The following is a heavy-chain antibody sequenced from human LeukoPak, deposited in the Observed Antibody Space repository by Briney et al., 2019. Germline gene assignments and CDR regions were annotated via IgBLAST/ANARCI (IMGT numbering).Heavy chain of an antibody. Sequence: SETLSLTCTVSGGSISSSNYYWGWIRQPPGKGLEWIGTIYYSGTIYYNPSLKSRVTISLDTSKNQFSLKLSSVTAADTAVYYCASVYDFWSGGRYDAFDIWGQGTMVTVSS. V-gene: IGHV4-39*07. D-gene: IGHD3-3*01. J-gene: IGHJ3*02. CDR1: GGSISSSNYY. CDR3: ASVYDFWSGGRYDAFDI. CDR2: IYYSGTI.